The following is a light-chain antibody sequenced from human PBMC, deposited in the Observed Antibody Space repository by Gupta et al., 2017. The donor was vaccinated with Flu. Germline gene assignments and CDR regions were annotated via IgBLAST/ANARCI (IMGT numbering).Light chain of an antibody. CDR2: EDN. CDR1: NIGIKS. Sequence: SYVLTQPPSVSVAPGQTARITCGGDNIGIKSVHWYQQKPGQVPVLVVYEDNDRPSGIPERFSGSNSGNTATLTISRVEAGEEADYYCQVWDRRSDHVVFGGGTKLTVL. V-gene: IGLV3-21*02. J-gene: IGLJ2*01. CDR3: QVWDRRSDHVV.